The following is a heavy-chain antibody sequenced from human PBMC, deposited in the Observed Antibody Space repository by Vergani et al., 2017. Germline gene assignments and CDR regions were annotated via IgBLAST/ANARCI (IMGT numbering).Heavy chain of an antibody. CDR2: VFHSGSA. Sequence: QVQLQESGPGLVKPSETLSLTCSVSGYSISRGYYWGWIRQPPGKGLEWIATVFHSGSAYYNPSLRRRVTISVETSKNQFSLKLSSVTAADTAVYYCARDRTLDAFDIWGQGTMVTVSS. J-gene: IGHJ3*02. CDR3: ARDRTLDAFDI. V-gene: IGHV4-38-2*02. CDR1: GYSISRGYY.